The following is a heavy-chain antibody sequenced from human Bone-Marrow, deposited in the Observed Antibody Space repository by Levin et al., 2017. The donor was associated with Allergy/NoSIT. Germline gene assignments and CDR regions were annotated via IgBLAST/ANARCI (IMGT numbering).Heavy chain of an antibody. CDR1: GFPVSNTY. CDR3: ARNVPVTDLGY. J-gene: IGHJ4*02. V-gene: IGHV3-53*01. Sequence: LSLPCAASGFPVSNTYMTWVRQAPGKGLEWVSLIYSGGSTYYADSVKGRFTISRDSSKNTLYLQMNSLRAEDTAVYYCARNVPVTDLGYWGRGTLVTVSS. D-gene: IGHD1-14*01. CDR2: IYSGGST.